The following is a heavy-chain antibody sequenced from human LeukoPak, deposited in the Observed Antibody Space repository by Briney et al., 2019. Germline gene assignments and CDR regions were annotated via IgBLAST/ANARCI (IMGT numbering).Heavy chain of an antibody. J-gene: IGHJ4*02. CDR3: AREPYGGSKHFDY. V-gene: IGHV3-30-3*01. CDR2: ISYDGSNK. CDR1: GFTFSSYA. D-gene: IGHD3-10*01. Sequence: GGSLRLSCAASGFTFSSYAMHWVRQAPGKGLEWVAVISYDGSNKYYADSVKGRFTISRDNSKNTLYLQMNSLRAEDTAVYYCAREPYGGSKHFDYWGQGTLVTVSS.